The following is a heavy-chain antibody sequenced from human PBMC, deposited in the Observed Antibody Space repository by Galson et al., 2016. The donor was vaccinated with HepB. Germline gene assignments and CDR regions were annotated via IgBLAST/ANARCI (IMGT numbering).Heavy chain of an antibody. D-gene: IGHD6-19*01. V-gene: IGHV1-2*02. CDR3: ARPTVTGGYYYGVDA. CDR1: GYIFTGYY. CDR2: IKPNSGAT. J-gene: IGHJ6*02. Sequence: SVKVSCKGSGYIFTGYYIHWARQAPGQGLEWMGWIKPNSGATNYAQKFQGRVTMTRDTSTSTAYMELSGLTTNDTAAYYCARPTVTGGYYYGVDAWGQGTTVIVSS.